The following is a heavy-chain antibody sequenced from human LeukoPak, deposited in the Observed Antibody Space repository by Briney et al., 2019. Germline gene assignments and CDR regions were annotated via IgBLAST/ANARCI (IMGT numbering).Heavy chain of an antibody. CDR3: SADHY. CDR1: GDYISSGTYY. Sequence: PSETLSLTCTVSGDYISSGTYYWSWIRQPPGKGLEWIGEINRSGGTNYNPSLRSRVTISIDTSKSQFSLNLSAATAADTAVYYCSADHYWGQGTLVTVSS. J-gene: IGHJ4*02. CDR2: INRSGGT. V-gene: IGHV4-39*07.